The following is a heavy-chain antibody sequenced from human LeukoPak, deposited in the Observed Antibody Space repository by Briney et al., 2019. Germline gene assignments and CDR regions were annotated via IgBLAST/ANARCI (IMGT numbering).Heavy chain of an antibody. CDR3: ARGRDYYDSSGHPSYYFDF. CDR2: ISGSARYI. Sequence: GGSLRLSCAASGFTFSSYWMHWVRQAPGKGLVWVSSISGSARYISYADSLKGRFTISRDNAKNSLYLQMNSLRAEDTAVYFCARGRDYYDSSGHPSYYFDFWGQGTLVTVSS. V-gene: IGHV3-21*01. CDR1: GFTFSSYW. D-gene: IGHD3-22*01. J-gene: IGHJ4*02.